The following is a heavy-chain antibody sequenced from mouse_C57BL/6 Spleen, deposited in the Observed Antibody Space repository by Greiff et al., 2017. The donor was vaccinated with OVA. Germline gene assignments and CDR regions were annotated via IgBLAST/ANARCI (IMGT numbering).Heavy chain of an antibody. Sequence: EVQLQQSGPELVKPGASVKISCKASGYTFTDYYMNWVKQSHGKSLEWIGDINPNNGGTSYNQKFKGKATLTVDKSSSTAYMELRSLTSENSAVYYGARAGGYDAMDYWGQGTSVTVSS. J-gene: IGHJ4*01. CDR2: INPNNGGT. CDR3: ARAGGYDAMDY. CDR1: GYTFTDYY. V-gene: IGHV1-26*01.